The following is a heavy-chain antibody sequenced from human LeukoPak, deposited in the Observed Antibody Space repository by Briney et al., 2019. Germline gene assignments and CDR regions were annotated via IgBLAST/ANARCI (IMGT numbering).Heavy chain of an antibody. Sequence: GGSLRLSCAASGFTFSTYNMNWVRQAPGKGLEWVSYISSSSSTIKYADSVKGRFTISRDNANNSLHLQMNSLRDEDTAVYYCARDTTAWVYWGQGTLVTVSS. V-gene: IGHV3-48*02. CDR3: ARDTTAWVY. J-gene: IGHJ4*02. D-gene: IGHD4-17*01. CDR1: GFTFSTYN. CDR2: ISSSSSTI.